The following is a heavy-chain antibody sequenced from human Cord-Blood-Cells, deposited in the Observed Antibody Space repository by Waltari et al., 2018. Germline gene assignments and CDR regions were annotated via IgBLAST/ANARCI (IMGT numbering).Heavy chain of an antibody. V-gene: IGHV3-23*01. D-gene: IGHD4-17*01. CDR3: AKYIAPDYVHAFDI. J-gene: IGHJ3*02. CDR2: TSGSGGST. Sequence: EVQLLESGGGLVQPGGSLRLSCAASGFPFSSSAINWVCQAPGKGLEWVSATSGSGGSTYYADAVKGRFTISRDNSKNTLYLQMNSLRAEDTAVYYCAKYIAPDYVHAFDIWGQGTMVTVSS. CDR1: GFPFSSSA.